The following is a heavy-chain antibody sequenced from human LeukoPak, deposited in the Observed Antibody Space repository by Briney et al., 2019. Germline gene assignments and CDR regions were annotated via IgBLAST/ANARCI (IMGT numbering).Heavy chain of an antibody. Sequence: GGSLRLSCAASGFTFSSYSMNWVRQAPGKGLEWVSSISSSSSYIYYADSVKGRFTISRDDAKNSLYLQMNSLRAEDTAVYYCARGMATIDGYYYYMDVWGKGTTVTVSS. D-gene: IGHD5-24*01. J-gene: IGHJ6*03. CDR1: GFTFSSYS. CDR2: ISSSSSYI. CDR3: ARGMATIDGYYYYMDV. V-gene: IGHV3-21*01.